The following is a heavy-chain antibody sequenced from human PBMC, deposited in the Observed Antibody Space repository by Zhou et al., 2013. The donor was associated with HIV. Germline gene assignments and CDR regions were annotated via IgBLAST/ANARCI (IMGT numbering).Heavy chain of an antibody. CDR3: ARDREEFQLHWGGDFDI. CDR2: IMPIIRTA. J-gene: IGHJ3*02. V-gene: IGHV1-69*04. D-gene: IGHD3-16*01. Sequence: QVHLVQSGAEVKKPGSSVKVSCQTSGDIFNNNAISWVRLAPGQGLEWMGRIMPIIRTAQYAQKFQGRVTLTADKSTTTAYMELSSLTSEDTAVYYCARDREEFQLHWGGDFDIWGQGTLVTVSS. CDR1: GDIFNNNA.